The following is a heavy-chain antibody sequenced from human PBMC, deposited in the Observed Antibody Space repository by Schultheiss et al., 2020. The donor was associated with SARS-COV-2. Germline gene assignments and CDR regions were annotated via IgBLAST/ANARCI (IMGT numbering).Heavy chain of an antibody. J-gene: IGHJ6*02. V-gene: IGHV1-46*01. Sequence: ASVKVSCKASGYTFTSYYMHWVRQAPGQGLEWMGIINPSGGSTSYAQKFQGRVTMTRDTSTSTVYMELSSLRSEDTAVYYCASEVGEGGDYYYYYGMDVWGQGTTVTVSS. D-gene: IGHD1-26*01. CDR3: ASEVGEGGDYYYYYGMDV. CDR2: INPSGGST. CDR1: GYTFTSYY.